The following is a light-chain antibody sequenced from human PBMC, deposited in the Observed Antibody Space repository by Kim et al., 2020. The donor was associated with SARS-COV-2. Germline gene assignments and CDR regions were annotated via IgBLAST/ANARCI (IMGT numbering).Light chain of an antibody. CDR2: EVN. Sequence: QSALTQPASVSGSPGQSITISCTGTSNDVGGYNLVSWYQHHPGKAPKLMIYEVNKWPSGASYRVSGSKSGNTASLTISGLQTEDEAHYYCSSYAGNSIVFGRGTQVTVL. V-gene: IGLV2-23*02. CDR3: SSYAGNSIV. CDR1: SNDVGGYNL. J-gene: IGLJ2*01.